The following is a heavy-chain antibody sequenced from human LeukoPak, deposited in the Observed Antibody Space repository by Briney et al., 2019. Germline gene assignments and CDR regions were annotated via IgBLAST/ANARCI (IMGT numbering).Heavy chain of an antibody. J-gene: IGHJ4*02. Sequence: ASVTVSCTASGYTFTSYYMHWVRQAPGQGLEWMGIINPSGGSTSYAQKFQGRVTMTRDTSTSTVYMELSSLRSEDTAVYYCARAFWGEWELPTAFDYWGQGTLVTVSS. V-gene: IGHV1-46*01. CDR2: INPSGGST. D-gene: IGHD1-26*01. CDR1: GYTFTSYY. CDR3: ARAFWGEWELPTAFDY.